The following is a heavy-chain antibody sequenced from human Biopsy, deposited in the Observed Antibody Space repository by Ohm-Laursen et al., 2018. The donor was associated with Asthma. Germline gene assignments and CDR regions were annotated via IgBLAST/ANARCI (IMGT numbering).Heavy chain of an antibody. V-gene: IGHV1-18*01. D-gene: IGHD3-10*01. Sequence: ASVKVSCKTSGYTFNSAGITWVRQAPGQGLEWMGWISVYNGNTKVAQELQDRVTMITDTSTSTAYMELRSLRSDDTAAYFCAKAVDYSHYYGIDVWGQGTTVTVS. CDR1: GYTFNSAG. J-gene: IGHJ6*02. CDR2: ISVYNGNT. CDR3: AKAVDYSHYYGIDV.